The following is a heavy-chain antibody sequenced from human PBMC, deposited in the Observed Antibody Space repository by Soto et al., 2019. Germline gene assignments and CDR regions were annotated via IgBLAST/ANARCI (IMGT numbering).Heavy chain of an antibody. V-gene: IGHV3-23*01. CDR3: AKGPTVFGAVISFDYYYGMYV. CDR2: ISGGGAGT. Sequence: GSLRLSCTASGFTFSTSAMSWVRQAPGRGLEWVSGISGGGAGTYYADSVKGRFTVSRDNSKNTPYLQMSGLRAEDAAVYYCAKGPTVFGAVISFDYYYGMYVWGQGTPVTVSS. CDR1: GFTFSTSA. J-gene: IGHJ6*02. D-gene: IGHD3-3*01.